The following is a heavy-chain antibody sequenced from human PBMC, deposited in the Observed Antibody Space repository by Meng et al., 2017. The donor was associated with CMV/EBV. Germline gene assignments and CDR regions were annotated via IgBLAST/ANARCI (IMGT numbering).Heavy chain of an antibody. CDR1: GYTFTSYD. Sequence: ASVKVSCKASGYTFTSYDINWVRQATGQGLEWMGWMNPNSGNTGYAQKFQGRVTMTRNTSISTAYMELSSLRSEDTAVYYCARAYPGYHYDFWSGYYKNYYYGMDVWGQGTTVTVS. D-gene: IGHD3-3*01. J-gene: IGHJ6*02. CDR2: MNPNSGNT. V-gene: IGHV1-8*01. CDR3: ARAYPGYHYDFWSGYYKNYYYGMDV.